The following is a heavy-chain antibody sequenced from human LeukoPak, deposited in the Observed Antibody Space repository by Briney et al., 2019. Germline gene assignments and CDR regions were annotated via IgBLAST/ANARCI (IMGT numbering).Heavy chain of an antibody. D-gene: IGHD6-13*01. Sequence: PAEPLSLTCSLWVRLLCLYYGRGLPQSPGKGLVGIVHYYYSRSTNYTPSLKSRFTISVDTSKNQFSLKLSSVTAADTAVYYCARGSSSWPEKNWFDPWGQGTLVTVSS. CDR3: ARGSSSWPEKNWFDP. V-gene: IGHV4-59*13. CDR1: VRLLCLYY. CDR2: YYYSRST. J-gene: IGHJ5*02.